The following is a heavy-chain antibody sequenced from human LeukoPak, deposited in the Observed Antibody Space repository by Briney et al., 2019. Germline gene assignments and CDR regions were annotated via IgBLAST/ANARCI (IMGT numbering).Heavy chain of an antibody. CDR2: ISSSGGGETI. Sequence: GGSLRLSCAASGFSFSTYELNWVRQAPGKGLEWVSYISSSGGGETIYYADSVKGRFAISRDNARNSLYLQMNSLRAEDTAVYYCARVGYHYGMDVWGQGTTVTVSS. CDR1: GFSFSTYE. V-gene: IGHV3-48*03. CDR3: ARVGYHYGMDV. J-gene: IGHJ6*02.